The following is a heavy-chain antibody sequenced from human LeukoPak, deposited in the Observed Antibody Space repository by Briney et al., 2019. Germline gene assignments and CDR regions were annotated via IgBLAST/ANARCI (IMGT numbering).Heavy chain of an antibody. CDR3: ARDDPAAGWY. CDR1: GFTFSSYS. V-gene: IGHV3-21*01. Sequence: PGGSLRLSCAASGFTFSSYSMNWVRQAPGKGLEWVSSISSSSSYIYYADSVKGRFTISGDNAKNSLYLQMNSLRAEDTAVYYCARDDPAAGWYWGQGTLVTVSS. D-gene: IGHD6-13*01. CDR2: ISSSSSYI. J-gene: IGHJ4*02.